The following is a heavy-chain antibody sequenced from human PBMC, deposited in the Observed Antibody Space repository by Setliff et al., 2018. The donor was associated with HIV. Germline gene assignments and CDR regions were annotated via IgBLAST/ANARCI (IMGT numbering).Heavy chain of an antibody. J-gene: IGHJ6*02. V-gene: IGHV4-61*09. CDR3: ARHDITLVRGLV. CDR1: GDSINSGTYY. Sequence: KASETLSLTCTVSGDSINSGTYYWSWIRQPAGKGLEWTGHIYTSGSTNYNPSLKSRVTMSVDTSKNQFSLKLSSVTAADTAVYYCARHDITLVRGLVWGQGTTVTVSS. D-gene: IGHD3-10*01. CDR2: IYTSGST.